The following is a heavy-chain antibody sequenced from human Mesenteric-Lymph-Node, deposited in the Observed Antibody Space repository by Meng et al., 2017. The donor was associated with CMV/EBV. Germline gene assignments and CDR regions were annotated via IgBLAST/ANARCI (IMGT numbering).Heavy chain of an antibody. CDR1: GFTFNNYA. V-gene: IGHV3-23*01. Sequence: GGSLRLSCAASGFTFNNYAMSWVRQAPGKGLEWVSAISGSGGSTYYADSVKGRFTISRDNSKNTLYLQMSSLRAEDTALYYCAKVDDSSGYYLHDFDSWGQGTLVTVSS. CDR3: AKVDDSSGYYLHDFDS. CDR2: ISGSGGST. J-gene: IGHJ4*02. D-gene: IGHD3-22*01.